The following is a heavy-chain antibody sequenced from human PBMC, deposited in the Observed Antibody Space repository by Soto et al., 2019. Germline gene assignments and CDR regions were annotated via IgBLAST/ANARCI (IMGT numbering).Heavy chain of an antibody. Sequence: GESLKISCKGSGYSFTSYWIGWVRQMPGKGLEWMGIIYLGDFYTRYSPSFQGQVTISADKSISTAFLQWSSLKASDTAMYYCARRKEGIADAFDIWGQGTMVTVSS. CDR3: ARRKEGIADAFDI. CDR2: IYLGDFYT. J-gene: IGHJ3*02. D-gene: IGHD6-13*01. CDR1: GYSFTSYW. V-gene: IGHV5-51*01.